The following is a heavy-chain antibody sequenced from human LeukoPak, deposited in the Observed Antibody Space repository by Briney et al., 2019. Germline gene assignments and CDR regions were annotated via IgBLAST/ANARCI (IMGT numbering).Heavy chain of an antibody. Sequence: GGSLRLSCAASGFTFSSYGMHWVRQAPGKGLEWVAVISYDGSNKYYADSVKGRFTISRDNSKNTLYLQMNSLRAEDTALYYCAKERYYYDSSGYNDAFDIWGQGTMVTVSS. V-gene: IGHV3-30*18. CDR1: GFTFSSYG. J-gene: IGHJ3*02. CDR2: ISYDGSNK. CDR3: AKERYYYDSSGYNDAFDI. D-gene: IGHD3-22*01.